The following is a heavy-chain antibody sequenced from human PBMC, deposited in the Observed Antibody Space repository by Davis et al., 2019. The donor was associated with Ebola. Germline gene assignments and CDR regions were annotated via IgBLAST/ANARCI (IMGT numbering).Heavy chain of an antibody. CDR1: GGSFSGYY. CDR3: ARGRLLWFGELFP. V-gene: IGHV4-34*01. CDR2: INHSGST. Sequence: ESLKISCAVYGGSFSGYYWSWIRQPPGKGLEWIGEINHSGSTDYNPSLKSRVTISVDTSKNQFSLKLSSVTAADTAVYYCARGRLLWFGELFPWGQGTLVTVSS. J-gene: IGHJ5*02. D-gene: IGHD3-10*01.